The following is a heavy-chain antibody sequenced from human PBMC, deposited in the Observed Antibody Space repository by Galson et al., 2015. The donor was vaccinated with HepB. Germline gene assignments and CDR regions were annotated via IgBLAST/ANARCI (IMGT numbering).Heavy chain of an antibody. Sequence: SVKVSCTASGYTFTSYSISWVRQAPGQGPEWMAWISAYNGHTNYAQKFQGRVTVTTDTSTSTVYMELRSLRADDTAVYYCGRGGYGGYALDYWGQGTLVTVSS. J-gene: IGHJ4*02. CDR1: GYTFTSYS. CDR2: ISAYNGHT. V-gene: IGHV1-18*04. D-gene: IGHD5-12*01. CDR3: GRGGYGGYALDY.